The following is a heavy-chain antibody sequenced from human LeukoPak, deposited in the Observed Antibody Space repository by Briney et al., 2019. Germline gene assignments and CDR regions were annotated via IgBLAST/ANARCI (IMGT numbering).Heavy chain of an antibody. CDR2: MNPNSGNT. CDR3: ARGYSNYRDDAFDI. D-gene: IGHD4-11*01. Sequence: GASVKVSCKASGYTFTSYDINWVRQATGQGLEWMGWMNPNSGNTGYAQKFQGRVTITRNTSISTAYMELSSLRSEDTAVYHCARGYSNYRDDAFDIWGQGTMVTVSS. J-gene: IGHJ3*02. V-gene: IGHV1-8*03. CDR1: GYTFTSYD.